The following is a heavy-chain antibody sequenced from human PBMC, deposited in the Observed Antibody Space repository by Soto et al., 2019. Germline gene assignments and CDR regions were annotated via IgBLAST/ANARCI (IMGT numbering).Heavy chain of an antibody. CDR2: ISPGDSDT. J-gene: IGHJ4*02. V-gene: IGHV5-51*03. CDR3: VRAGTSPLAYCDY. CDR1: GYSFTNYW. Sequence: EVQLVQSGAEVKKPGESLKISCKGSGYSFTNYWIAWVRQMPEKGLEWMGIISPGDSDTRYRRPFQGQVTISVDKSINTAYLQWKSLKASDGAMYYCVRAGTSPLAYCDYWGQGTLVTVSS.